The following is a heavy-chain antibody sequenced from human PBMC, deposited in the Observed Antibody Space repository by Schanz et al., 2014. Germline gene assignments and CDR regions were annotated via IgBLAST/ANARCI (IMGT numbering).Heavy chain of an antibody. CDR1: GFTVSINY. J-gene: IGHJ4*02. D-gene: IGHD2-2*01. V-gene: IGHV3-66*01. CDR2: IYSGGST. CDR3: ARGRVVPAAPEFDY. Sequence: EVQLVESGGGLVQPGGSLRLSCAASGFTVSINYMSWVRQAPGKGLEWVSVIYSGGSTYYADSVKGRFTISRDNSKNTPYLQMNSLRAEDTAVYYCARGRVVPAAPEFDYWGQGILVTVSS.